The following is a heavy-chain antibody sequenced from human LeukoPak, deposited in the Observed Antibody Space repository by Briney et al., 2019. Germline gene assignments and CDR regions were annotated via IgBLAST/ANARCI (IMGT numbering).Heavy chain of an antibody. CDR2: IYYSGST. Sequence: SETLSLTCTVSGGSTSSGGYYWSWIRQHPGKGLEWIGYIYYSGSTYYNPSLKSRVTISVDTSKKQFSLKMSSAAAAATAVYYCARSLMVAALFATSNGAFDSWSQGTTVTAYS. CDR1: GGSTSSGGYY. J-gene: IGHJ3*02. CDR3: ARSLMVAALFATSNGAFDS. V-gene: IGHV4-31*03. D-gene: IGHD2-15*01.